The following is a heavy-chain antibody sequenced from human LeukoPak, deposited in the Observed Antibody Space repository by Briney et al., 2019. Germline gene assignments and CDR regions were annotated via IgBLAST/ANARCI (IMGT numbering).Heavy chain of an antibody. CDR1: GFTFTSYS. D-gene: IGHD3-10*01. J-gene: IGHJ4*02. CDR3: AREIHGSGTYYPFDN. V-gene: IGHV3-21*01. Sequence: GGSLRLSCAASGFTFTSYSMNWVRQAPGKGLEWVSSISSSTSYIYYADSVKGRFTISRDNAKKSLYLQMNSLRAEDTAVYYCAREIHGSGTYYPFDNWGQGTLVTVSS. CDR2: ISSSTSYI.